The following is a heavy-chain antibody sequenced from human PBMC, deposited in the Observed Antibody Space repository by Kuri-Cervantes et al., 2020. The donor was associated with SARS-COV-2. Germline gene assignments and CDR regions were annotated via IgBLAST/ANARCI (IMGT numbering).Heavy chain of an antibody. Sequence: GESLKISCAASGFTFSSYSMNWVRQAPGKGLEWVSSISSSGSYIYYADSVKGRFTISRDNAKNSLYLQMNSLRAEDTAVYYCATVSDYYDSSGYFLDFDYWGQGTLVTVSS. CDR2: ISSSGSYI. J-gene: IGHJ4*02. CDR3: ATVSDYYDSSGYFLDFDY. CDR1: GFTFSSYS. D-gene: IGHD3-22*01. V-gene: IGHV3-21*01.